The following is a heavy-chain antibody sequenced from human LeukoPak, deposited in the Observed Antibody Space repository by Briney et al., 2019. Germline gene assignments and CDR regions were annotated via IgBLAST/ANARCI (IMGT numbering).Heavy chain of an antibody. CDR3: ARLPNLELEDAFDI. V-gene: IGHV3-21*01. J-gene: IGHJ3*02. CDR2: ISSSSSYI. D-gene: IGHD3-3*01. Sequence: GRSLRLSRAASGFTFSSYSMNWASQAPGKGREWVSSISSSSSYIYYADSLKGRFTISRDNAKNSLYLQMNSLRAEDTAVYYCARLPNLELEDAFDIWGQGTMVTVSS. CDR1: GFTFSSYS.